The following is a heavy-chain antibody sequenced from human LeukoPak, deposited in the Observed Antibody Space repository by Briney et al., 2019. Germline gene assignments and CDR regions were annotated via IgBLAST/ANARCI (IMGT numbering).Heavy chain of an antibody. CDR3: ARYSGIYGMDY. J-gene: IGHJ4*02. CDR1: GFTFSSYD. V-gene: IGHV3-13*01. D-gene: IGHD1-26*01. Sequence: GGSLTLSCAASGFTFSSYDMHWVRQATGKGLEWVSAIGTAGDTYYPGSVKGRFTISRENAKNSLYLQMNSLRAGDTAVYYCARYSGIYGMDYWGQGTGDTVSS. CDR2: IGTAGDT.